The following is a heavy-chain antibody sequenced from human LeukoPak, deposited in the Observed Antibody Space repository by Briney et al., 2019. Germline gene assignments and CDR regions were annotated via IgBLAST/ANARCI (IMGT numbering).Heavy chain of an antibody. J-gene: IGHJ6*02. Sequence: SVKVSCKASRGTFSSYAISWVRQAPGQGLEWMGGIIPIFGTANYAQKFQGRVTITADESTSTAYMELSSLRSEDTAVYYCARAHWVGGYYYGMDVWGQGTTVTVSS. CDR3: ARAHWVGGYYYGMDV. CDR1: RGTFSSYA. V-gene: IGHV1-69*13. D-gene: IGHD3-16*01. CDR2: IIPIFGTA.